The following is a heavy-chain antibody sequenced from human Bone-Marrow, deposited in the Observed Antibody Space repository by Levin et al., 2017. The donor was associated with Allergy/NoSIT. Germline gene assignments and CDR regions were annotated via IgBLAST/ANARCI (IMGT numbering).Heavy chain of an antibody. CDR2: ISSSSSTI. CDR3: ARDALYYDILTGYYGGHDAFDI. V-gene: IGHV3-48*01. CDR1: GFTFSSYS. D-gene: IGHD3-9*01. J-gene: IGHJ3*02. Sequence: GASVKVSCAASGFTFSSYSMNWVRQAPGKGLEWVSYISSSSSTIYYADSVKGRFTISRDNAKNSLYLQMNSLRAEDTAVYYCARDALYYDILTGYYGGHDAFDIWGQGTMVTVSS.